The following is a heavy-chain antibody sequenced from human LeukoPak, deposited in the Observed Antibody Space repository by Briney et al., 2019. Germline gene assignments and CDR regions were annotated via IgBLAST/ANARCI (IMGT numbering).Heavy chain of an antibody. CDR3: ARSIVVVTADDAFDI. Sequence: SVKVSCKASGYTFTGYYIQWVRQAPGQGLEWMGGIIPIFGTANYAQKFQGRVTITADKSTSTAYMELSSLRSEDTAVYYCARSIVVVTADDAFDIWGQGTMVTVSS. CDR1: GYTFTGYY. CDR2: IIPIFGTA. D-gene: IGHD2-21*02. V-gene: IGHV1-69*06. J-gene: IGHJ3*02.